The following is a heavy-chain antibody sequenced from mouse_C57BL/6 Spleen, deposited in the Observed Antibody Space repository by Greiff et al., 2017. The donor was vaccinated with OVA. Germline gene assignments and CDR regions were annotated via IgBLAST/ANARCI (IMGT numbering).Heavy chain of an antibody. V-gene: IGHV5-12*01. D-gene: IGHD4-1*01. J-gene: IGHJ2*01. Sequence: EVKLQESGGGLVQPGGSLKLSCAASGFTFSDYYMYWVRQTPEKRLEWVAYISNGGGSTYYPDTVKGRFTISRDNAKNTLYLQMSRLKSEDTAMYYCARLLTDYFDYWGQGTTLTVSS. CDR1: GFTFSDYY. CDR3: ARLLTDYFDY. CDR2: ISNGGGST.